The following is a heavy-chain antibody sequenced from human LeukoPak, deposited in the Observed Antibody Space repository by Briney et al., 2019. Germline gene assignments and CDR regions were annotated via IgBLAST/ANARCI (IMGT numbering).Heavy chain of an antibody. CDR2: ISGSGGST. CDR3: AKDERNWNYNLASQTYD. J-gene: IGHJ4*02. Sequence: GGSLRLSCAASGFTFSSYAMSWVRQAPGKGLEWVSAISGSGGSTYYTDSVKGRFTISRDNSKNTLYLQMNSLRAEDTAVYYCAKDERNWNYNLASQTYDWGQGTLVTVSS. V-gene: IGHV3-23*01. D-gene: IGHD1-7*01. CDR1: GFTFSSYA.